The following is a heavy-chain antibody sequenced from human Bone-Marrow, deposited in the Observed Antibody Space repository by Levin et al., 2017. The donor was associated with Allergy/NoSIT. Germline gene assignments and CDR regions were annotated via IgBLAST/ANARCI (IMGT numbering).Heavy chain of an antibody. CDR2: ISAYNGNT. J-gene: IGHJ6*03. V-gene: IGHV1-18*01. CDR3: ARADLRYFDWLTVYYYYYIDV. Sequence: ASVKVSCKASDDTFTSYGISWVRQAPGQGLEWMGWISAYNGNTYYAQKFQGRVTMTTDTSTSTAYMELRSLRSDDTAVYYCARADLRYFDWLTVYYYYYIDVWGKGTTVTVSS. D-gene: IGHD3-9*01. CDR1: DDTFTSYG.